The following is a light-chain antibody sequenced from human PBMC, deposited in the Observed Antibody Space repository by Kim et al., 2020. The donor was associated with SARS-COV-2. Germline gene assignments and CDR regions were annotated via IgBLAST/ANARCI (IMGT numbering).Light chain of an antibody. V-gene: IGKV3-20*01. CDR2: GAS. CDR1: QSVSNNK. J-gene: IGKJ1*01. CDR3: HQYDGIPET. Sequence: ETVLTQSPGTLSLSQGERATLSCRASQSVSNNKIAWYQQKPGQAPRLLIYGASRRAIGIPDRFSGSGSGTDFTLTISRLEPEDFAVYYCHQYDGIPETFGQGTKVDIK.